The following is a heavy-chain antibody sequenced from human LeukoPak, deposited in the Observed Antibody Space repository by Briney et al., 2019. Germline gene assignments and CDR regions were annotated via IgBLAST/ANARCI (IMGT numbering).Heavy chain of an antibody. J-gene: IGHJ4*02. CDR2: IIPILGIA. CDR3: ATYGSGSN. D-gene: IGHD3-10*01. CDR1: GGTFSSYA. V-gene: IGHV1-69*04. Sequence: GASVKVSCKASGGTFSSYAISWVRQAPGQGLEWMGRIIPILGIANYAQKFQGRVTITADKSTSTAYMELSSLRSEDTAAYYCATYGSGSNWGQGTLVTVSS.